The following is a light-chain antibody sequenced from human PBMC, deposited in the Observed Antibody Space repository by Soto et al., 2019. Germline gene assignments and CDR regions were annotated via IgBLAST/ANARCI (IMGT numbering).Light chain of an antibody. CDR1: QGISSY. CDR2: GAS. Sequence: DIPLTQSPSSLSASVGDRVTITCRVSQGISSYLNWYRQKPGKAPKLLIYGASNLEIGVPSRFSGSGSGADFTFTINSLQPEDIATYYCQQYDILPPTFGGGTKVEIK. V-gene: IGKV1-33*01. J-gene: IGKJ4*01. CDR3: QQYDILPPT.